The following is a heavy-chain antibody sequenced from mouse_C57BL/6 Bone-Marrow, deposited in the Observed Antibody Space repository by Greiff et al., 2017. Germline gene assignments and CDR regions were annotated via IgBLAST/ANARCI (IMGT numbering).Heavy chain of an antibody. CDR1: GYTFTDYN. J-gene: IGHJ3*01. Sequence: VQLKESGPELVKPGASVKIPCKASGYTFTDYNMDWVKQSHGKSLEWIGDINPNNGGTIYNQKFKGKATLNVDKSSSTAYMELSSLTSEDTTVYYCERTYYSNYVLAWFAYWGQGTLVTVSA. D-gene: IGHD2-5*01. CDR2: INPNNGGT. CDR3: ERTYYSNYVLAWFAY. V-gene: IGHV1-18*01.